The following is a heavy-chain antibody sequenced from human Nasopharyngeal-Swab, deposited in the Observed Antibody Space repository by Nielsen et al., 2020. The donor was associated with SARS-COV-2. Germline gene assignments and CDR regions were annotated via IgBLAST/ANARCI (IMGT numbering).Heavy chain of an antibody. J-gene: IGHJ6*03. V-gene: IGHV5-51*01. Sequence: GESLKISWKGSGYSFTSYWNGWVRQMPGKGLEWMGIIYPGDSDTRYSPSFQGQVTISADKSISTAYLQWSSLKASDTAMYYCARGPPRVIDYYYYMDVWGKGTTVTVSS. D-gene: IGHD3-22*01. CDR1: GYSFTSYW. CDR3: ARGPPRVIDYYYYMDV. CDR2: IYPGDSDT.